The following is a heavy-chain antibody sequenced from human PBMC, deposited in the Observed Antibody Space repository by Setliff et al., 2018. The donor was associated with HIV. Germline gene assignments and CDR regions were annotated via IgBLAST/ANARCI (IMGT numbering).Heavy chain of an antibody. CDR2: ISAYTGNT. CDR1: GYSFSSYG. Sequence: GASVKVSCKASGYSFSSYGISWVRQAPGQGLEWMGWISAYTGNTNSAQKLQGRVTMTTDTSTSTAYMELRSLRSDDTAVYYCARDRQQWLVYFDYGGQGTLVTVSS. J-gene: IGHJ4*02. D-gene: IGHD6-19*01. V-gene: IGHV1-18*01. CDR3: ARDRQQWLVYFDY.